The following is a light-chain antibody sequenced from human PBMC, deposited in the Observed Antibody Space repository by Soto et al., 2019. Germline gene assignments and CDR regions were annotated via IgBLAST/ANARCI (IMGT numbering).Light chain of an antibody. CDR3: QQYHYWWT. Sequence: EIVMTQSPATLSVSPGETATLSCRASQSISSHLAWYQQKPGQAPRLLMHDASARATGIPARFSGSGSGTEFTLTITGLQSEDFAVYYCQQYHYWWTFGQGTKVEIK. V-gene: IGKV3-15*01. CDR2: DAS. J-gene: IGKJ1*01. CDR1: QSISSH.